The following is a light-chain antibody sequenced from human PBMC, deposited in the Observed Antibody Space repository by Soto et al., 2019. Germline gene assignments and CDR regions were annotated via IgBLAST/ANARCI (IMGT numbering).Light chain of an antibody. CDR2: GDT. CDR1: RSNVGAGYD. J-gene: IGLJ2*01. V-gene: IGLV1-40*01. CDR3: QSYDSSLSRAV. Sequence: QSVLTQPPSVSGAPGQRVTISCTGSRSNVGAGYDVHWYQQLPGTAPKLLIYGDTNRPSGVPDRFSGSKSGTSASLAITGLQAEDEADYYCQSYDSSLSRAVFGGGTKLTVL.